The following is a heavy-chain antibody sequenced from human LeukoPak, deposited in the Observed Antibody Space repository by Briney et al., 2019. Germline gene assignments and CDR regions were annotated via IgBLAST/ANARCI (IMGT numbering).Heavy chain of an antibody. D-gene: IGHD3-9*01. CDR3: ARLYDILTGFDY. CDR2: IYYSGST. V-gene: IGHV4-59*08. J-gene: IGHJ4*02. CDR1: GGSMSNYY. Sequence: SETLSLTCTVSGGSMSNYYWTWIRQPPGKGLEWIGYIYYSGSTNYNPSLKSRVTMSVDTSKKQFSLKVTSVTAADTAVYYCARLYDILTGFDYWGQGSLVIVSS.